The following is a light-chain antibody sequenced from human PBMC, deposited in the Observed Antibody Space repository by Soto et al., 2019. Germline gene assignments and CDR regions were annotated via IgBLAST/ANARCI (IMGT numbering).Light chain of an antibody. Sequence: DIVLTQSPGTLSLSPGERATLSCRASQSVSSNHLAWYQQKPGQAPRLLIYAASSRATGIPDRFSGSGSGTDLTLTINTLQADDFATYYCQQYSTYSSTFGQGTKVDIK. CDR2: AAS. V-gene: IGKV3-20*01. J-gene: IGKJ1*01. CDR3: QQYSTYSST. CDR1: QSVSSNH.